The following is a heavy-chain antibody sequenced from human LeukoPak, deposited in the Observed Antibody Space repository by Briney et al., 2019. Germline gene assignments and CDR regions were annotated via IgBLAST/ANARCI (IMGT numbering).Heavy chain of an antibody. Sequence: PGGXLRLSCAASGFTFSSYSMNWVRQAPGKGLEWVSYISSSSSTIYYADSVKGRFTISRDNAKNSLYLQMNSLRAEDTAVYYCARGSDYDILTGYYGVDDWGQGTLVTVSS. CDR2: ISSSSSTI. V-gene: IGHV3-48*01. CDR3: ARGSDYDILTGYYGVDD. J-gene: IGHJ4*02. CDR1: GFTFSSYS. D-gene: IGHD3-9*01.